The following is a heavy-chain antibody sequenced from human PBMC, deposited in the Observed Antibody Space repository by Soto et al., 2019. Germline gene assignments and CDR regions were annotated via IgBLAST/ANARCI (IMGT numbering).Heavy chain of an antibody. J-gene: IGHJ4*02. CDR2: IIPIFGTA. CDR3: ARGRHYYDSSGYYYGYFDY. D-gene: IGHD3-22*01. CDR1: GGTFSSYA. V-gene: IGHV1-69*01. Sequence: KVSCKASGGTFSSYAISWVRQAPGQGLEWMGGIIPIFGTANYAQKFQGRVTITADESTSTAYMELSSLRSEDTAVYYCARGRHYYDSSGYYYGYFDYWGQGTLVTVSS.